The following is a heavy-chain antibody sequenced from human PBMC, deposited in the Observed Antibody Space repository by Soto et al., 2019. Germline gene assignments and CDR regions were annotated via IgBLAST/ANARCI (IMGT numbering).Heavy chain of an antibody. V-gene: IGHV1-18*01. Sequence: ASVKVSCKASGGTFSSYAISWVRQAPGQGLEWMGGIIPIFGNTNYAQKLQGRVTMTTDTSTSTAYMELRSLRSDDTAVYYCARASNWFDPWGQGTLVTVSS. CDR1: GGTFSSYA. J-gene: IGHJ5*02. CDR3: ARASNWFDP. CDR2: IIPIFGNT.